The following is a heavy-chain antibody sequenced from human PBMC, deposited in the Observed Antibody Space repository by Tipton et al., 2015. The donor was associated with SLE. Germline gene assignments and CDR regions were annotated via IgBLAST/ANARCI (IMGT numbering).Heavy chain of an antibody. CDR1: GFNFRDYY. Sequence: SLRLSCAASGFNFRDYYLSWIRQAPGKGLEWVSAITGSGDRTYYIDSVKGRFTISRDNSKNSLYLQMNGLRAEDTAVYYCARSPVDYWNGYSAWGQGTLVAVSS. J-gene: IGHJ4*02. D-gene: IGHD3-3*01. CDR3: ARSPVDYWNGYSA. CDR2: ITGSGDRT. V-gene: IGHV3-23*01.